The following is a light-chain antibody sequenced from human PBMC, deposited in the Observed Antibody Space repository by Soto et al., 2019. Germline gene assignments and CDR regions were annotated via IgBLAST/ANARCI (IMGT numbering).Light chain of an antibody. V-gene: IGKV3-20*01. Sequence: EIVLTQSPGTLSLSPGERATLSCRASQSVSSSYLAWYQQKPGQAPRLLIYGASSRATGIPDRFSGSGSGQDLPVTLSRQETEELAVYYCQEYGSAPRTLGQGTKLEIK. CDR2: GAS. J-gene: IGKJ2*01. CDR3: QEYGSAPRT. CDR1: QSVSSSY.